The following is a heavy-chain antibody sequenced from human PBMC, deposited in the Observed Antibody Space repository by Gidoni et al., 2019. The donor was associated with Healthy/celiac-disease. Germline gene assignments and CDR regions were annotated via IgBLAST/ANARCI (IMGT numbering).Heavy chain of an antibody. J-gene: IGHJ4*02. CDR3: ASWTVNSDY. V-gene: IGHV3-21*01. CDR2: ISSSSSYR. D-gene: IGHD4-17*01. CDR1: GFPFSSYS. Sequence: VQLVESGGGLVKPGGSLRLSCAASGFPFSSYSMNWVRQAPGKGLDWVASISSSSSYRYYADSVKGRFTISRDNAKNSLYLQMNSLRAEDTAVYYCASWTVNSDYWGQGTLVTVSS.